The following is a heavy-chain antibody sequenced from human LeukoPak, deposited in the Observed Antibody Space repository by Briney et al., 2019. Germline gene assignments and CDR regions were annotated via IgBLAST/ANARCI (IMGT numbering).Heavy chain of an antibody. J-gene: IGHJ4*02. Sequence: GGSLRLSCAASGFTVSSNYMSWVRQAPGKGLEWVSAISGSGGSTYYADSVKGRFTISRDNSKNTLYLQMNSLRAEDTAVYYCAKVPRWFGEGYWGQGTLVTVSS. V-gene: IGHV3-23*01. CDR2: ISGSGGST. CDR1: GFTVSSNY. CDR3: AKVPRWFGEGY. D-gene: IGHD3-10*01.